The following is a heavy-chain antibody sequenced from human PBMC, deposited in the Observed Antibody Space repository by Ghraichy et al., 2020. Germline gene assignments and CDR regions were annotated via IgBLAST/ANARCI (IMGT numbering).Heavy chain of an antibody. CDR2: VSPYNGHT. V-gene: IGHV1-18*01. J-gene: IGHJ4*01. D-gene: IGHD4/OR15-4a*01. CDR3: ATSGSEEDDGANFY. Sequence: ASVKVSCKASAYNFLNYGLTWVRQAPGQGLQWMGWVSPYNGHTKSAQKMQGRVTLTRDISTNTAYMELRSLTSDDTAVYYCATSGSEEDDGANFYWGQGTLVTV. CDR1: AYNFLNYG.